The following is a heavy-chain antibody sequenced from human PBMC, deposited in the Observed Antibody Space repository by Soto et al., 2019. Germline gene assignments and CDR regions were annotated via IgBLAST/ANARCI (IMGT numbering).Heavy chain of an antibody. J-gene: IGHJ5*02. V-gene: IGHV3-23*01. Sequence: PGGSLRLSCAASGLTFNNYAMNWVRQSPEKGPEWVSAISGSGASTYYADSVKGRFTISRDNSKNTLFLQMNSLRAEDTAVYFCAKSPSVVLVPSSLGGNNWFDPWGQGTPVTVSS. CDR2: ISGSGAST. D-gene: IGHD3-10*01. CDR3: AKSPSVVLVPSSLGGNNWFDP. CDR1: GLTFNNYA.